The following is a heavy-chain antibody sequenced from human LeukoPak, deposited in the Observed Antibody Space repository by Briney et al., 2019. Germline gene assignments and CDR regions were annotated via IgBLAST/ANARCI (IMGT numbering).Heavy chain of an antibody. CDR3: ARAYQLLFVDTHFDY. V-gene: IGHV3-7*01. J-gene: IGHJ4*02. CDR1: GFSFSSYW. D-gene: IGHD2-2*01. CDR2: IKQDGTEK. Sequence: PGGSLRLSCAASGFSFSSYWMSWVRQAPGKGLEWVADIKQDGTEKYYVDSVKGRFTISRDNAKKSLYLQMNSLRAEDTAVYYCARAYQLLFVDTHFDYWGQGTLVTVSS.